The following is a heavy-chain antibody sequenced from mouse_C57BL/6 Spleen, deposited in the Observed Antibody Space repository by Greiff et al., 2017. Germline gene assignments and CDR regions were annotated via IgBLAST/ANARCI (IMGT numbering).Heavy chain of an antibody. CDR1: GFTFSDYG. V-gene: IGHV5-17*01. CDR3: ARGLITAYYFDY. Sequence: DVMLVESGGGLVKPGGSLKLSCAASGFTFSDYGMHWVRQAPEKGLEWVAYISSGSSTIYYADTVKGRFTISRDNAKNTLFLQMTSLRSEDTAMYYCARGLITAYYFDYWGQGTTLTVSS. CDR2: ISSGSSTI. D-gene: IGHD1-1*01. J-gene: IGHJ2*01.